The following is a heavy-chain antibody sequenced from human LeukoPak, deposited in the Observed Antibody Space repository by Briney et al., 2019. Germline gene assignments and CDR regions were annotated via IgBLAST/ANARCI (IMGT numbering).Heavy chain of an antibody. V-gene: IGHV1-2*02. CDR1: GYTFTGYY. D-gene: IGHD5-18*01. Sequence: ASVKVSCKASGYTFTGYYMHWVRQAPGQGPEWIGWISPNNGDTRYSQKFQGRVTMTTDTSISTAYMELSGLTSDDTAVYCCAAPGYKYGYVLDHWGQGTLVTVSS. CDR2: ISPNNGDT. J-gene: IGHJ4*02. CDR3: AAPGYKYGYVLDH.